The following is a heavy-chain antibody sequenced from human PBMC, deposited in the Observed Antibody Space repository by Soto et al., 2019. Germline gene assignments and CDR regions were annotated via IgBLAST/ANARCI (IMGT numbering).Heavy chain of an antibody. V-gene: IGHV4-31*03. CDR3: ARAQTIFGIITVFDY. CDR1: GGSINSGGYY. D-gene: IGHD3-3*01. CDR2: IYYSGST. J-gene: IGHJ4*02. Sequence: SETLSLTCTVSGGSINSGGYYWSWIRQHPGKGLEWIGYIYYSGSTYYNPSLKSRVTISIDTSKNQFSLKLSSVTAADTAVYYCARAQTIFGIITVFDYWGQGTLVTVPQ.